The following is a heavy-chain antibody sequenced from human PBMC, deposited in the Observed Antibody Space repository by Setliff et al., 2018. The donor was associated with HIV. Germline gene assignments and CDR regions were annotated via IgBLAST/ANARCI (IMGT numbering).Heavy chain of an antibody. CDR2: IFPRIGTT. CDR1: DDTFTRFG. D-gene: IGHD3-10*01. CDR3: ASGVGHFDTSYSEKY. Sequence: ASVKVSCKASDDTFTRFGISWVRQAPGQGLEWVGAIFPRIGTTNHAQKFQGRVTITADKSISTVYLKMTSLRSEDAAVYYCASGVGHFDTSYSEKYWGQGTLVTVSS. J-gene: IGHJ4*02. V-gene: IGHV1-69*06.